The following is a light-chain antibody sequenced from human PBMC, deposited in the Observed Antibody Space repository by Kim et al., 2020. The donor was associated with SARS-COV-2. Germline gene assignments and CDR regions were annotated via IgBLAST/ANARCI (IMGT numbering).Light chain of an antibody. CDR1: KLGEKY. CDR3: QTSDSSTVL. CDR2: QDN. J-gene: IGLJ2*01. V-gene: IGLV3-1*01. Sequence: VAPGQTARITCSGDKLGEKYTSWYQHKSGQSPVVVTYQDNKRPSEMTERFSGSSSGTTATLTISGTQPMDEADYYCQTSDSSTVLFGGWTQLTVL.